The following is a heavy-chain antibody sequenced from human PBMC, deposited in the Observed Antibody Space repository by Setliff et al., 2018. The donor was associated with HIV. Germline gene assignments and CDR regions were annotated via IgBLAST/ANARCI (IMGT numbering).Heavy chain of an antibody. V-gene: IGHV3-7*01. CDR1: GGSFSGYY. D-gene: IGHD5-18*01. J-gene: IGHJ3*02. CDR3: AREYGYSYANDAVDI. CDR2: IKQDGSDK. Sequence: PSETLSLTCAVYGGSFSGYYWSWIRQAPGKGLEWVAKIKQDGSDKYYVDSVKGRFTISRDNAKNSLYLQMNSLRAEDTAVYYCAREYGYSYANDAVDIWGQGTMVTVSS.